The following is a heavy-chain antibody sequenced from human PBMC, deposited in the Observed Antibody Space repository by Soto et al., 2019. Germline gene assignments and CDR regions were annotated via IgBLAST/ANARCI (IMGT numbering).Heavy chain of an antibody. CDR2: ISWDGRNT. CDR1: GFSLGDYA. J-gene: IGHJ4*02. D-gene: IGHD3-22*01. CDR3: TKGAEYVDSSGYSGPWGD. V-gene: IGHV3-43*01. Sequence: EVQLVESGGVEVQPGGSLRLSCAASGFSLGDYAMNWVRQAPGKGLEWVSLISWDGRNTYYADSEKGRFTISRDNGKNSVHLQMNSLRIEDTALYYCTKGAEYVDSSGYSGPWGDWGQGTLVTVSS.